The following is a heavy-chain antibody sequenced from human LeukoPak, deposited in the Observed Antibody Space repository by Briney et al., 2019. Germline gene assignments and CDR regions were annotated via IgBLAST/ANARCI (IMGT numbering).Heavy chain of an antibody. CDR1: GGTFSSYA. CDR2: IIPIFGTA. V-gene: IGHV1-69*13. J-gene: IGHJ6*03. Sequence: SVKVSCKASGGTFSSYAISWVRQAPGQGLEWMGGIIPIFGTANYAQKFQGRVTITADESTSTAYMELSSLRSEDTAVYYCARSAPYYYYMDVWGKGTTVTVSS. CDR3: ARSAPYYYYMDV.